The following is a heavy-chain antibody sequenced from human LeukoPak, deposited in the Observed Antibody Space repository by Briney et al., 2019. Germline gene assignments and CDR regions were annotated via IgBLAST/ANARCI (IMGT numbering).Heavy chain of an antibody. CDR1: GGSISSSSYY. CDR3: ARDSGDWFDP. CDR2: IYYSGST. J-gene: IGHJ5*02. Sequence: SETLSLTCTVSGGSISSSSYYWGWIRQPPGKGLEWIGLIYYSGSTYYNPSFKSRITMSLDTSKNQFSLKLSSVTAADTAVYYCARDSGDWFDPWGQGTLVTVSS. V-gene: IGHV4-39*07.